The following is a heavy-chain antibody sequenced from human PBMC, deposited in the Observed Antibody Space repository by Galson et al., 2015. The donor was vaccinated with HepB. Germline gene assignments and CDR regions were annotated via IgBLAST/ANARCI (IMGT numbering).Heavy chain of an antibody. Sequence: SLRLSCAASGFTFNTFWMTWVRQAPRKGLEWVANIKPDGSETFYVDSVKGRFTISRDNAKNSLYLRIDSLRAEDSAVYYCARVPIRGIWNFQQWGQGTLVTVSS. CDR2: IKPDGSET. CDR1: GFTFNTFW. V-gene: IGHV3-7*03. D-gene: IGHD3-10*01. J-gene: IGHJ1*01. CDR3: ARVPIRGIWNFQQ.